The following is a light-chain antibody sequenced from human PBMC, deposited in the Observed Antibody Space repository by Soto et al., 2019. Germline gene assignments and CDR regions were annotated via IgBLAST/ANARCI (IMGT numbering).Light chain of an antibody. CDR2: GAS. J-gene: IGKJ4*01. V-gene: IGKV3-15*01. CDR3: QQYNNWPLT. Sequence: EMAMTQSPATVSVSPGERTTLSCRASQSVSINLAWYQQKPGLAPRLLIYGASTRATGIPARFSGSGSGTDFTLTISSLQSEDFAVYYCQQYNNWPLTFGGGTKVEIK. CDR1: QSVSIN.